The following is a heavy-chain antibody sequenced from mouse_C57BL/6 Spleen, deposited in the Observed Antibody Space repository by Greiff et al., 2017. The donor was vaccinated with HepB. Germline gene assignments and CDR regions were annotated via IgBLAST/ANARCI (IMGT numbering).Heavy chain of an antibody. V-gene: IGHV1-55*01. Sequence: QVQLQQPGAELVKPGASVKMSCKASGYTFTSYWITWVKQRPGQGLEWIGDIYPGSGSTNYNEKFKSKSTLNVDTSSSTAYMQLSSLTSEDSAVYYCAREGLRWSFDVWGTGATVTVSS. CDR2: IYPGSGST. J-gene: IGHJ1*03. CDR1: GYTFTSYW. D-gene: IGHD2-4*01. CDR3: AREGLRWSFDV.